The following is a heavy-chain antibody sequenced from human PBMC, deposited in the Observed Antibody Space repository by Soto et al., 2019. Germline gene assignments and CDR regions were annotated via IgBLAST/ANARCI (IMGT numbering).Heavy chain of an antibody. CDR3: ATRTFGYAFDI. Sequence: SVNVSCKASAGTFSSYTISWVRQAPGQGLEWMGRIIPILGIANYAQKFQGRVTITADKSTSTAYMELSSLRSEDTAVYYCATRTFGYAFDIWGQGTMVTV. CDR1: AGTFSSYT. D-gene: IGHD3-10*01. V-gene: IGHV1-69*02. CDR2: IIPILGIA. J-gene: IGHJ3*02.